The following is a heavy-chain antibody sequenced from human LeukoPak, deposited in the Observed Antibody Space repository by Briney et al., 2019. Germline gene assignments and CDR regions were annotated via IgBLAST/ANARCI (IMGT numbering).Heavy chain of an antibody. V-gene: IGHV3-21*01. CDR2: ISSSSSDI. CDR3: AKSKAGAESSGNSFSHYYYYAMDV. D-gene: IGHD6-19*01. CDR1: GFTFSFYS. Sequence: KPGGSLRLSCAASGFTFSFYSMSWVRQAPGKGLEWVSSISSSSSDIYYADSVKGRFTISRDSAKNSLSLQMVNLRGEDTAVYYCAKSKAGAESSGNSFSHYYYYAMDVWGQGTTVTVSS. J-gene: IGHJ6*02.